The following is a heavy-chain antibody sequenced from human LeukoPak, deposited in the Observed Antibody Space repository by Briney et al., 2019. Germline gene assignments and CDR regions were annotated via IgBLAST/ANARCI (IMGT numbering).Heavy chain of an antibody. CDR3: ARDRPGYYGMDV. Sequence: PSETLSLTCTVSGGSISSGDYYWSWIRQPPGKGLEWIGYIYYSGSTYYNPSLKSRVTISVDTSKNQFSLKLSSVTAADTAVYYCARDRPGYYGMDVWGQRTTVTASS. CDR2: IYYSGST. D-gene: IGHD6-6*01. J-gene: IGHJ6*02. V-gene: IGHV4-30-4*01. CDR1: GGSISSGDYY.